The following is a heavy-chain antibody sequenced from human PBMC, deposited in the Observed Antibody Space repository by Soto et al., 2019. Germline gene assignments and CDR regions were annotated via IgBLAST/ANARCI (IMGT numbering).Heavy chain of an antibody. CDR1: GFTFSSYW. CDR3: VRSVDY. CDR2: INEDGSAK. Sequence: PGGSLRLSCAASGFTFSSYWMSWVRQPPGKGLEWVANINEDGSAKNYVDSARGRFTISRDNGKSSLYLQMNSLRAEDTAVYYCVRSVDYWGQGTLVTVSS. J-gene: IGHJ4*02. V-gene: IGHV3-7*01.